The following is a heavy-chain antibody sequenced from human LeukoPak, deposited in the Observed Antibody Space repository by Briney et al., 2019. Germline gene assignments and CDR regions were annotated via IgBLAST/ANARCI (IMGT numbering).Heavy chain of an antibody. D-gene: IGHD6-19*01. V-gene: IGHV3-66*01. CDR1: GFTVSSNY. Sequence: GGSLRLSCAASGFTVSSNYMSWVRQAPGKGLEWVSVIYSGGSTYYADSVKGRFTISRDNSKNTLYLQMNSLRAEDTAVYYCARVAYGSSYYDSWGQGTLVTVSS. CDR3: ARVAYGSSYYDS. CDR2: IYSGGST. J-gene: IGHJ4*02.